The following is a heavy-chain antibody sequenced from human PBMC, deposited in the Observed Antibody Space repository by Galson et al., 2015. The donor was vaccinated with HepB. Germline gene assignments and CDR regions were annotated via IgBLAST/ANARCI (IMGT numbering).Heavy chain of an antibody. Sequence: SVKVSCKASGYTFTGYYMHWVRQAPGQGLEWMGWINPNSGGTNYAQKFQGWVTMTRDTSISTAYMELSRLRSDDTAVYYCARNLMSLAARRGTKLPIEFDPWGQGTLVTVSS. CDR2: INPNSGGT. CDR3: ARNLMSLAARRGTKLPIEFDP. D-gene: IGHD6-6*01. V-gene: IGHV1-2*04. J-gene: IGHJ5*02. CDR1: GYTFTGYY.